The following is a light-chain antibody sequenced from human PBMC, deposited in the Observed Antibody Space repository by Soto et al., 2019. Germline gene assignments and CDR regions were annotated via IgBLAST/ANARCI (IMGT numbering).Light chain of an antibody. CDR1: SSNIGGNS. CDR3: ATWDTSLSGGTWV. CDR2: DDN. J-gene: IGLJ3*02. Sequence: QSVMTQPPSVSAAPGQKVTISCSGSSSNIGGNSVSWYQQLPGTAPKLLIYDDNKRPSGIPDRFSGSKSGTSATLGITGFQTGDEADYYCATWDTSLSGGTWVFGGGTKLTVL. V-gene: IGLV1-51*01.